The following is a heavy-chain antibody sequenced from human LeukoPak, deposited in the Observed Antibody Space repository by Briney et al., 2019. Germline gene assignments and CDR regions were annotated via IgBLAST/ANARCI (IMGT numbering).Heavy chain of an antibody. Sequence: GGSLRLSCAASGFTFSSYAMSWVRQAPGKGLELVSAISGSGGSTYYADSVKGRFTISRDNSKTTLYLQMNSLRAEDTAVYYCAKDYGSYYGSGSYFDAFDIWGQGTMVTVSS. CDR1: GFTFSSYA. D-gene: IGHD3-10*01. CDR2: ISGSGGST. J-gene: IGHJ3*02. V-gene: IGHV3-23*01. CDR3: AKDYGSYYGSGSYFDAFDI.